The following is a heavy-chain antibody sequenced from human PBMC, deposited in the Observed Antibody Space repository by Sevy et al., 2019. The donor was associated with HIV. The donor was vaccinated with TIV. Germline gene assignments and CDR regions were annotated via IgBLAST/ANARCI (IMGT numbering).Heavy chain of an antibody. Sequence: GGSLRLSCTASGFTFNNYVMSGVRQAPGKGLEWVSTITAGGGTKYYADSVKGRFTISRDNSQNTLYLQMNSLSAEDTAVYYCAKGRVTGTVNFDYWGQGTLVTVSS. J-gene: IGHJ4*02. CDR2: ITAGGGTK. D-gene: IGHD1-1*01. V-gene: IGHV3-23*01. CDR1: GFTFNNYV. CDR3: AKGRVTGTVNFDY.